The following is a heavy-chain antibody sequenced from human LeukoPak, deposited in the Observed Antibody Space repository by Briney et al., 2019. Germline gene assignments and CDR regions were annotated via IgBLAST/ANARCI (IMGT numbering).Heavy chain of an antibody. CDR2: ISSSSSYI. V-gene: IGHV3-21*01. J-gene: IGHJ6*03. CDR3: ARGGYYYDSSGLNMDV. CDR1: GFTFSSYS. Sequence: GGSLRLSCAASGFTFSSYSVNWVRQAPGKGLEWVSSISSSSSYIYYADSVKGRFTISRDNAKNSLYLQMNSLRAEDTAVYYCARGGYYYDSSGLNMDVWGKGTTVTVSS. D-gene: IGHD3-22*01.